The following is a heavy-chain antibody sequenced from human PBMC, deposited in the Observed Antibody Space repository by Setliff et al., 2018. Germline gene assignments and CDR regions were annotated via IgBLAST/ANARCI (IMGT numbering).Heavy chain of an antibody. Sequence: SETLSLTCTVSGGSISGGGYYWSWLRQSPGRGLEWIGESNHGGSTSYNPSLKSRVTISVDPPKNQFSLKLHSVTAADTAIYYCARRWNFGPYGSGIHDGFDMWGEGTMVTV. CDR2: SNHGGST. V-gene: IGHV4-39*07. CDR1: GGSISGGGYY. D-gene: IGHD3-10*01. CDR3: ARRWNFGPYGSGIHDGFDM. J-gene: IGHJ3*02.